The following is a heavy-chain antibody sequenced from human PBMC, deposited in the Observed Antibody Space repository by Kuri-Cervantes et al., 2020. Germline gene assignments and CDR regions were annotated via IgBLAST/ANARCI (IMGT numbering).Heavy chain of an antibody. CDR3: ARDLGGAFDI. J-gene: IGHJ3*02. CDR1: GGSLSGYY. Sequence: GSLRLSCAVYGGSLSGYYWGWIRQPPGKGLEWIGSIYHSGSTYYNPSLKSRVTISVDTSKNQFSLKLSSVTAADTAVYYCARDLGGAFDIWGQGTMVTVSS. V-gene: IGHV4-38-2*02. CDR2: IYHSGST. D-gene: IGHD2-15*01.